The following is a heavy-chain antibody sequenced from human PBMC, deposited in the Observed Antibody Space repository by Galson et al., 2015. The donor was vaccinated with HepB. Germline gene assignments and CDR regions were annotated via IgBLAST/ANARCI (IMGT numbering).Heavy chain of an antibody. J-gene: IGHJ3*01. Sequence: SLRLSCAASGFTVDEYVMHWVRQGPRKGLEWVSAINWDGNGVAYADSVKGRFTISRDNAKNCLYLQMNSVRVDDTALYYCAKGGRSFNSGWYGPFFDYWGPGTMVTVSS. D-gene: IGHD6-19*01. CDR2: INWDGNGV. V-gene: IGHV3-9*01. CDR3: AKGGRSFNSGWYGPFFDY. CDR1: GFTVDEYV.